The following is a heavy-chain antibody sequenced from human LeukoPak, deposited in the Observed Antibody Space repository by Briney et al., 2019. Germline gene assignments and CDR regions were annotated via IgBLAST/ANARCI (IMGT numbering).Heavy chain of an antibody. CDR2: ISYDGSNK. Sequence: GGSLRLSCAASGFTFSSYVMHWVRQAPGKGLEWVAVISYDGSNKYYADSVKGRFTISRDNSKNTLYLQMNSLRAEDTAVYYCAKEVMVRGVIGAFDIWGQGTMVTVSS. D-gene: IGHD3-10*01. CDR1: GFTFSSYV. CDR3: AKEVMVRGVIGAFDI. J-gene: IGHJ3*02. V-gene: IGHV3-30*18.